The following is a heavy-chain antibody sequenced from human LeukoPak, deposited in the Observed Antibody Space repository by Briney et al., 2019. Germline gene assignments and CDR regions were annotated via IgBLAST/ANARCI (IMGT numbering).Heavy chain of an antibody. CDR3: AKDPGYGSGRLNYFDN. D-gene: IGHD3-10*01. J-gene: IGHJ4*02. V-gene: IGHV3-30*18. CDR1: GFTFSSHG. Sequence: GGSLRLSCAASGFTFSSHGMHWVRQAPGKGLEWVAVISYDETNKYYTGSVKGRFTISRDNSKNTLYLQMNSLRAEDTAVYYCAKDPGYGSGRLNYFDNWGQGTLVTVSS. CDR2: ISYDETNK.